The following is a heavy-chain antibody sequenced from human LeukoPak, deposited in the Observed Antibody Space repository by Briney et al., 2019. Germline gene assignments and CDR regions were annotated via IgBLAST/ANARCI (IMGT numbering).Heavy chain of an antibody. Sequence: GGSLKISCKGSGYSFTSYWIGWVRQMPGKGLEWMGNIYPGDSDTRYSPSFQGQVTISADKSISTAYLQWSSLKALDTAMYYCARRSLKYCGGDCYTYDYWGQGTLVTVSS. J-gene: IGHJ4*02. V-gene: IGHV5-51*01. CDR3: ARRSLKYCGGDCYTYDY. D-gene: IGHD2-21*02. CDR1: GYSFTSYW. CDR2: IYPGDSDT.